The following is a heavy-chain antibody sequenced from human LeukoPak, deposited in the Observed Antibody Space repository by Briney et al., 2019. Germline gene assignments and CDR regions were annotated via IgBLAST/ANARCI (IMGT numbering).Heavy chain of an antibody. Sequence: GASVKVSCKASGYTFTSYGISWVRQAPGQGLEWMGWISAYNGNTNYAQKFQGRVTMTEDTSTDTAYMELSSLRSEDTAVYYCATDTTGAGISDYWGQGTLVTVSS. D-gene: IGHD6-19*01. V-gene: IGHV1-18*01. CDR2: ISAYNGNT. CDR1: GYTFTSYG. CDR3: ATDTTGAGISDY. J-gene: IGHJ4*02.